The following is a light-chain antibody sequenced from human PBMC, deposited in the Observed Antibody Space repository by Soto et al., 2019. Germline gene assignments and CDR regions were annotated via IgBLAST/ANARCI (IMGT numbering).Light chain of an antibody. J-gene: IGKJ1*01. CDR1: QSVSSD. Sequence: ELLLTQTPATLSLSPGERATLSCRASQSVSSDLAWYKQKTGQAPRLLIYDASNRATGIPARFSGSGSGKDFTLTISSLEPEDFAVYYCQQRRGTCGQGTKVDIK. CDR2: DAS. CDR3: QQRRGT. V-gene: IGKV3-11*01.